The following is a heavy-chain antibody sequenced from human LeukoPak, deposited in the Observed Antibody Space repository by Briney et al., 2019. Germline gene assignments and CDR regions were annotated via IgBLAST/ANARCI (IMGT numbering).Heavy chain of an antibody. J-gene: IGHJ4*02. CDR1: GFTFSSYE. CDR2: ISSSGRSI. CDR3: ARDDSAWYAY. D-gene: IGHD6-19*01. V-gene: IGHV3-48*03. Sequence: GGSLRLSCAASGFTFSSYEMNWVRQAPGKGLEWVSYISSSGRSIYYADSVKGRFTISRDNAKNSLYLQMNSLRAEDTAVHYCARDDSAWYAYWGPGTLVTVSS.